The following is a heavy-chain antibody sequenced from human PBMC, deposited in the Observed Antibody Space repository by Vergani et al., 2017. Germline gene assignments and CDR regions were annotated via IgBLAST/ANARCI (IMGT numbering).Heavy chain of an antibody. CDR1: SHTFQTYG. CDR3: ARDTRESTRYYYYGMDV. J-gene: IGHJ6*02. D-gene: IGHD2-2*01. V-gene: IGHV1-18*01. CDR2: IRPYTGHT. Sequence: QVQLVQSGAELKKPGASVSVSCKGSSHTFQTYGISWVRQAPGKGLEWMAWIRPYTGHTIYAQKFQDRVTMTADTSTNTAYMELRSLRSDDTAVYYCARDTRESTRYYYYGMDVWGQGTTVTVSS.